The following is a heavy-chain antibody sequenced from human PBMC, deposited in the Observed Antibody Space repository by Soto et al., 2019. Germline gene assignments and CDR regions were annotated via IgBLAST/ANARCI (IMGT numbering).Heavy chain of an antibody. D-gene: IGHD2-2*01. CDR3: ARRYCSSTSCKLGMDV. J-gene: IGHJ6*02. V-gene: IGHV3-33*01. Sequence: QVQLVESGGGVVQPGRSLRLSCAASGFTFSSYGMHWVRQAPGKGLEWVAVIWYDGSNKYYADSVKGRFTISRDNSKNTLYLQMNSLRAEDKAVYYCARRYCSSTSCKLGMDVWGQVTTVTVSS. CDR1: GFTFSSYG. CDR2: IWYDGSNK.